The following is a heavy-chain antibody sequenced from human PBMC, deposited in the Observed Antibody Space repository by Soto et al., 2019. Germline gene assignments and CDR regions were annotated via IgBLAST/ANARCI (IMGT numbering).Heavy chain of an antibody. D-gene: IGHD3-22*01. CDR1: GGTFSSYA. CDR2: IIPIFGTA. V-gene: IGHV1-69*05. J-gene: IGHJ4*02. Sequence: SVKVSCKASGGTFSSYAISWVRQAPGQGLEWMGGIIPIFGTANYAQKLQGRVTMTTDTSTSTAYMELRSLRSDDTAVYYCARAYYYDSSGYYHGDYWGQGTLVTVSS. CDR3: ARAYYYDSSGYYHGDY.